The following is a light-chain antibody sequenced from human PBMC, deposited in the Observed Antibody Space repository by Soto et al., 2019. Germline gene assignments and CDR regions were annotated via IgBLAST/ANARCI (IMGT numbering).Light chain of an antibody. V-gene: IGKV3-15*01. Sequence: EIVMTQSPATLSVSPGERATLSCRASQSVSSNLAWYQQKPGQAPRLLIYGASTRDTGIPARFSGSGSGTEFTLTISSLQSEDFAVYYCQQYNNWPSMYTFGQGTKLEIK. J-gene: IGKJ2*01. CDR1: QSVSSN. CDR2: GAS. CDR3: QQYNNWPSMYT.